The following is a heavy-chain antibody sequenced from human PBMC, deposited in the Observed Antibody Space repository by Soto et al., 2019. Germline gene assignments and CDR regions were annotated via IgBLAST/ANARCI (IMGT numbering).Heavy chain of an antibody. CDR2: IDVGSANA. V-gene: IGHV1-58*01. CDR1: GFTFSSSA. J-gene: IGHJ4*02. CDR3: ARDLMDYLVLSSRPPKYLQTPAY. Sequence: GASVKVSCKTSGFTFSSSAVHWVRQARGHRLQWIGWIDVGSANANYAQMLQERVTISRDMSTSTAYMELSSLRAEDTAMYYCARDLMDYLVLSSRPPKYLQTPAYWGQGTLVTVSS. D-gene: IGHD2-2*01.